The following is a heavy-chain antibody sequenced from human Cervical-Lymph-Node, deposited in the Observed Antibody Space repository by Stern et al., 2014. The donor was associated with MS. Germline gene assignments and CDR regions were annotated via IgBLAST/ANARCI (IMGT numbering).Heavy chain of an antibody. D-gene: IGHD3-22*01. CDR3: ARDLPPSTYYYDSSGYPFDY. J-gene: IGHJ4*02. CDR2: INPSGDTT. CDR1: GYAFTTYY. Sequence: QLVQSGAEVKKPGASVKVSCKASGYAFTTYYMHWVRQAPGQGLEWMGIINPSGDTTRYAQKFQGRVTMTRDTSTSTVYMELSSLRSEDTAVYYCARDLPPSTYYYDSSGYPFDYWGQGTLVTVSS. V-gene: IGHV1-46*01.